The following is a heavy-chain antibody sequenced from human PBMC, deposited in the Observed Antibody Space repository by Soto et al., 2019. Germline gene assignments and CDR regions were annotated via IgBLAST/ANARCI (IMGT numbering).Heavy chain of an antibody. Sequence: QLQLQESGSGLVKPSQTLSLTCAVSGGSISSGGYSWSWIRQPPGKGLEWIGYIYHSGSTYYNPSLKSRVTLSVDRSKNQFSLKLSSVTAADTAVYCCHARGPLPTAGNGEYSYYGMDVWGQGTTVTVSS. CDR2: IYHSGST. D-gene: IGHD1-26*01. V-gene: IGHV4-30-2*01. CDR1: GGSISSGGYS. CDR3: HARGPLPTAGNGEYSYYGMDV. J-gene: IGHJ6*02.